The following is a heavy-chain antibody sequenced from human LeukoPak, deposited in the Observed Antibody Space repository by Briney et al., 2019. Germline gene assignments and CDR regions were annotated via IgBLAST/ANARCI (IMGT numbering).Heavy chain of an antibody. CDR3: ARGGAQWLGY. CDR1: GFTVSTYY. J-gene: IGHJ4*02. Sequence: GGSLRLSCAASGFTVSTYYMNWVRQAPGKGLEWVSYIDSSSTTTYYADSVKGRFTISRDKAKNSLYLQMNSLRDEDTAVYYCARGGAQWLGYWGQGTLVTVSS. D-gene: IGHD6-19*01. V-gene: IGHV3-48*02. CDR2: IDSSSTTT.